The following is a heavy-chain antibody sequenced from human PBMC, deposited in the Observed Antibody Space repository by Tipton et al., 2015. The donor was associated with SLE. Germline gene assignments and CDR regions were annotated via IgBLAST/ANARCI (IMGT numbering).Heavy chain of an antibody. CDR1: GGSISTYY. CDR3: ARTLGAIAHTVYDAFDI. D-gene: IGHD1-26*01. J-gene: IGHJ3*02. CDR2: IYYSGST. V-gene: IGHV4-59*07. Sequence: TLSLTCSVSGGSISTYYWSWIRQSPGKGLEWIGYIYYSGSTNYNPSLKSRATISVDTSKNQFSLKLSSVTAADTAVYYCARTLGAIAHTVYDAFDIWGQGKMVTVSS.